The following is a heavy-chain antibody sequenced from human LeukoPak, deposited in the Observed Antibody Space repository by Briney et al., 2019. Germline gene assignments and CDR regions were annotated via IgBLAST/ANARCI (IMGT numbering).Heavy chain of an antibody. V-gene: IGHV3-48*03. D-gene: IGHD3-22*01. CDR1: GFPFNSYE. Sequence: GGSLRLSCAASGFPFNSYEMNRLRQAPGKGLKWVSYTSTSREIIYSADSVKGRFTTSRDNAKNPLYPQTNSLRAEDTAVYYCARVGQDYYDSSGYYNYWGQGTKVSVSS. CDR3: ARVGQDYYDSSGYYNY. J-gene: IGHJ4*02. CDR2: TSTSREII.